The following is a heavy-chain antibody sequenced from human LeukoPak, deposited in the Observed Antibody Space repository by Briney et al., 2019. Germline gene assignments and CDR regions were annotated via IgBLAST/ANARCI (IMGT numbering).Heavy chain of an antibody. CDR1: GYTFTTYG. D-gene: IGHD5-24*01. J-gene: IGHJ4*02. CDR3: ARAMGDYGDY. Sequence: ASVKVSCKTSGYTFTTYGISWFRQAPGQGLEWMGWISAYNGNTNYAQKLQGRVTMTTDTSTSTAYMELSSLRSEDTAVYYCARAMGDYGDYWGQGTLVTVSS. CDR2: ISAYNGNT. V-gene: IGHV1-18*04.